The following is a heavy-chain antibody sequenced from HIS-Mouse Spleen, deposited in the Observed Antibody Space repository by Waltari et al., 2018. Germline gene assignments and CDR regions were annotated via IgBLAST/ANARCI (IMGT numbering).Heavy chain of an antibody. CDR2: IKQDGSEK. CDR1: GCTFRSNW. Sequence: EVQLVESGGGLVQPGGFLRLACAACGCTFRSNWMSWVCEAPGKGLEWVANIKQDGSEKYYVDSVKGRFTISRDNAKNSLYLQMNSLRAEDTAVYYCAREIRAFDYWGQGTLVTVSS. V-gene: IGHV3-7*01. J-gene: IGHJ4*02. CDR3: AREIRAFDY.